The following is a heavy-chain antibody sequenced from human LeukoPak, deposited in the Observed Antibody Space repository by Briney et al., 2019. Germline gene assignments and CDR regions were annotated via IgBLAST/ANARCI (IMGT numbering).Heavy chain of an antibody. CDR2: INPNSGGT. Sequence: GASVKVSCKASGYTFTGYYMHWVQQAPGQGLEWMGRINPNSGGTNYAQKFQRRVTMTRDTSISTDYMELSRLRSDDTAVYYCARERLPLYYYDSSGYRLFDYWGQGTLVTVSS. D-gene: IGHD3-22*01. V-gene: IGHV1-2*06. CDR1: GYTFTGYY. J-gene: IGHJ4*02. CDR3: ARERLPLYYYDSSGYRLFDY.